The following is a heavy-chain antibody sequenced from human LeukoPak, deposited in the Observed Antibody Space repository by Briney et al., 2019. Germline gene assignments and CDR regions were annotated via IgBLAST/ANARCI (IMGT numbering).Heavy chain of an antibody. CDR2: IYYSGST. CDR1: GGSISSSSYY. V-gene: IGHV4-39*01. D-gene: IGHD2-2*03. CDR3: ARLGYCSSTSRYPIDY. J-gene: IGHJ4*02. Sequence: SETLSLTCTVSGGSISSSSYYWGWIRQPPGKGLEWIGSIYYSGSTYYSPSLKSRVTISVDTSKNQFSLKLSSVTAADTAVYYCARLGYCSSTSRYPIDYWGQGTLVTVSS.